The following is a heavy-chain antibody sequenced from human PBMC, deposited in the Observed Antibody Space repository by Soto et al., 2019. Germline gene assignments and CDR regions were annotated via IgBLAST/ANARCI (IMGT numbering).Heavy chain of an antibody. J-gene: IGHJ4*02. D-gene: IGHD1-1*01. CDR1: GFTFSSHS. CDR3: AREVVTTEWYFDN. Sequence: QVQLMEAGGGVVQPGGSLRLSFVTSGFTFSSHSMHWFRQAPGKGLEWVAVTSANDGTKFYTDSVKGRFTVSIDNSKNTLYLQRNSLRVEDTAVYYCAREVVTTEWYFDNCGQGILVIVSS. V-gene: IGHV3-30-3*01. CDR2: TSANDGTK.